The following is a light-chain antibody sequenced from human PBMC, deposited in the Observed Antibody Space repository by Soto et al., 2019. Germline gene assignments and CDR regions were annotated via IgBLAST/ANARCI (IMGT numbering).Light chain of an antibody. CDR2: ANN. CDR1: SSNIGAGYD. Sequence: QSVLTQPPLVSGAPGQRVTISCTGSSSNIGAGYDVHWYQLLPGTAPKLLIYANNNRPSGVPDRFSGSKSGTSASLAITGLQAEDEADYYCQSYDNSLRVLFGGGTKVTVL. V-gene: IGLV1-40*01. CDR3: QSYDNSLRVL. J-gene: IGLJ2*01.